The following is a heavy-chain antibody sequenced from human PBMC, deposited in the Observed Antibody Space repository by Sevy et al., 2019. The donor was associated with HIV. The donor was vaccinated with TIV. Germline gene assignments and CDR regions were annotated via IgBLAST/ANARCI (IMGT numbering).Heavy chain of an antibody. D-gene: IGHD1-1*01. V-gene: IGHV3-23*01. J-gene: IGHJ4*02. CDR1: GFTFSSYA. CDR3: ATRRITTPGSNYFDY. CDR2: ISGSGGNT. Sequence: GGSLRLSCAASGFTFSSYAMTWVRQAPGKGLEWLSTISGSGGNTYYADSVKDRFTISRDNSKNTLSLQMNSLRAEDTAVYYCATRRITTPGSNYFDYWGQGTLVTVSS.